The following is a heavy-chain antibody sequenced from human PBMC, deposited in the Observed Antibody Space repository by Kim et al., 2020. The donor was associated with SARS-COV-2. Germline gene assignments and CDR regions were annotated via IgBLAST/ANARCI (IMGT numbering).Heavy chain of an antibody. CDR2: GDT. V-gene: IGHV4-59*09. Sequence: GDTWYSPSLRSRVTMSVDTSKNQFSLTLTSVTAADTAMYYCARGQNVAFDVWGQGTIISVSS. CDR3: ARGQNVAFDV. J-gene: IGHJ3*01.